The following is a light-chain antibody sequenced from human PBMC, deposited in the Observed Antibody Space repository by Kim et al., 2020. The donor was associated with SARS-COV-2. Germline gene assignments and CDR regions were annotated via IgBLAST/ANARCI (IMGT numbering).Light chain of an antibody. Sequence: GQRVTISCSGGSSNIGSNPVNWYQQLPGTAPKLLIYSNKDRPSGVPDRFSGSKSGTSASLAISGLQSEDEADYYCATWDDSLNGPVFGGGTKLTVL. CDR2: SNK. J-gene: IGLJ3*02. V-gene: IGLV1-44*01. CDR1: SSNIGSNP. CDR3: ATWDDSLNGPV.